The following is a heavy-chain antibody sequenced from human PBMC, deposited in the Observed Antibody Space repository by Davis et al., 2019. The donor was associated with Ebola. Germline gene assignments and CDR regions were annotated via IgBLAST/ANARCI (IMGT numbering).Heavy chain of an antibody. CDR3: SSGDGRGRSYDMDV. Sequence: GESLKISCAASGFTFSSYAMHWVRQAPGKGLEWVAVISYAGTNKYSADSVKGRFTISRDNAKNSLFLEMNSLRAEDTAFYYCSSGDGRGRSYDMDVWGQGTTVTVSS. V-gene: IGHV3-30*07. D-gene: IGHD3/OR15-3a*01. CDR2: ISYAGTNK. J-gene: IGHJ6*03. CDR1: GFTFSSYA.